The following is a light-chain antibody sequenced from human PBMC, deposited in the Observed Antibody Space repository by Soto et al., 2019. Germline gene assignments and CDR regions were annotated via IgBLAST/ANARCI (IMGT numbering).Light chain of an antibody. Sequence: HTVVTQEPAVSVSPGGTVTLTCGLRSAPLSTTYYPAWCQQAPGQPPRTLIYSTNTRSSGVPDRFSGSIRGNKAALTITGAQADDEAYYYCLLYMGNGIYLFGPGTKVTVL. J-gene: IGLJ1*01. CDR1: SAPLSTTYY. CDR3: LLYMGNGIYL. V-gene: IGLV8-61*01. CDR2: STN.